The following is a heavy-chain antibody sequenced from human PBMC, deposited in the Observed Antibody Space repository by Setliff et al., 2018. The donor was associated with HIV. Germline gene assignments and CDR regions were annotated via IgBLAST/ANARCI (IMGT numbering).Heavy chain of an antibody. Sequence: SETLSLTCNVSGDSISRYYWSWIRQPPGKGLEWIGYIANDGSTNYNPPLKSRLSISVDTSKNQVSLKLTSVTAADTAVYFCARVVPREVAPGGFDIWGQGTMVTVSS. CDR1: GDSISRYY. J-gene: IGHJ3*02. CDR2: IANDGST. D-gene: IGHD5-12*01. V-gene: IGHV4-59*08. CDR3: ARVVPREVAPGGFDI.